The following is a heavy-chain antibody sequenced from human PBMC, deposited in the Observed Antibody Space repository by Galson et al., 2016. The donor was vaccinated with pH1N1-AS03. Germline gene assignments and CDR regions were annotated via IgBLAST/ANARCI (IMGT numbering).Heavy chain of an antibody. V-gene: IGHV1-69*04. D-gene: IGHD1-14*01. CDR3: AKDDPPPSSPFSSRCSNGMCDPIYYGLDV. CDR2: IIPILAIA. J-gene: IGHJ6*02. CDR1: GGTFNSYA. Sequence: SVKVSCKASGGTFNSYAISWVRQAPGQGLEWMGRIIPILAIANYAQRFQGRVTIIADKSTSTAYMELSSLRSEDTAVYYCAKDDPPPSSPFSSRCSNGMCDPIYYGLDVWGQGTAVTVSS.